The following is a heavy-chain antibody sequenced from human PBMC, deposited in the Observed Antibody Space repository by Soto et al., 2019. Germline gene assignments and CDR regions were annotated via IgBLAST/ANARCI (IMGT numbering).Heavy chain of an antibody. CDR1: GGTFSSYA. V-gene: IGHV1-69*13. D-gene: IGHD6-13*01. CDR2: IIPIFGTA. Sequence: SVKVSCKASGGTFSSYAISWVRQAPGQGLEWMGGIIPIFGTANYAQKFQGRVTITADESTSTAYMELSSLRSEDTAVYYCAREEAAAGNFDYWGQGTLVTVSS. CDR3: AREEAAAGNFDY. J-gene: IGHJ4*02.